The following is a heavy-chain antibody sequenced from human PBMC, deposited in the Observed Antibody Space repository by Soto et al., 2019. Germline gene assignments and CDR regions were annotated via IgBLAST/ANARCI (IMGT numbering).Heavy chain of an antibody. J-gene: IGHJ6*02. CDR3: AKDQKVAGTLRCYYGMDV. V-gene: IGHV3-30*18. D-gene: IGHD6-19*01. Sequence: QVQLVESGGGVVQPGRSLRLSCAASGFTFSSYGMHWVRQAPGKGLEWVAVISYDGSNKYYADSVKGRFTISRDNSKNTLYLQMNSLRAEDTAVYYCAKDQKVAGTLRCYYGMDVWGQGTTVTVSS. CDR1: GFTFSSYG. CDR2: ISYDGSNK.